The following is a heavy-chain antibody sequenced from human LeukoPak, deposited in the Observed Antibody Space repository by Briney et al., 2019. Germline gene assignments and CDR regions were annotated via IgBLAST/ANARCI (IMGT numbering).Heavy chain of an antibody. V-gene: IGHV1-8*01. CDR3: ARGERRSSTSCYPPYHYYGMDV. CDR2: MNPNSGNT. J-gene: IGHJ6*02. CDR1: GYTFTSYD. Sequence: GAAGKVSCKASGYTFTSYDINWVRQATGQGLELMGWMNPNSGNTGYAQKFQGRVTMTRNTSISTAYLELSSLRSEDTPVYYCARGERRSSTSCYPPYHYYGMDVWGQGPTVTVSS. D-gene: IGHD2-2*01.